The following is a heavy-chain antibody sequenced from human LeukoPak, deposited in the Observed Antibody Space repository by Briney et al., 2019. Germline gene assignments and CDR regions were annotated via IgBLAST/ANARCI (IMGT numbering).Heavy chain of an antibody. D-gene: IGHD3-10*01. Sequence: GASVKVSCKASGYTFTSYAMHWVRQAPGQRLEWMGWINAGNGNTKYSQKFQGRVTITRDTSASTAYMELSSLRSEDTAVYYCARGGDTMVRGVIIRDRQPFDYWGQGTLVTVSS. CDR3: ARGGDTMVRGVIIRDRQPFDY. CDR2: INAGNGNT. CDR1: GYTFTSYA. V-gene: IGHV1-3*01. J-gene: IGHJ4*02.